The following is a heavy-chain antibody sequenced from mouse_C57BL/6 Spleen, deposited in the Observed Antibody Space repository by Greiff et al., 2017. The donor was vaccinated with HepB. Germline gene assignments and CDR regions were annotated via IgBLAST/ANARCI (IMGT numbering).Heavy chain of an antibody. CDR3: ARSGLITTVVDY. D-gene: IGHD1-1*01. J-gene: IGHJ2*01. Sequence: VKLQQSGAELARPGASVKLSCKASGYTFTSYGISWVKQRTGQGLEWIGEIYPRSGNTYYNEKFKGKATLTADKSSSTAYMELRSLTSEDSAVYFCARSGLITTVVDYWGQGTTLTVSS. CDR1: GYTFTSYG. V-gene: IGHV1-81*01. CDR2: IYPRSGNT.